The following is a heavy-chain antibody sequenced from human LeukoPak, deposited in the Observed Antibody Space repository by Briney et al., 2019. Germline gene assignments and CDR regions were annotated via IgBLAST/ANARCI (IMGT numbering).Heavy chain of an antibody. CDR1: GYTFTCYY. CDR3: ARGGNYGYSAEYFQH. Sequence: GASVKVSCKASGYTFTCYYMHWVRQAPGQGLEWMRGINPNSGGTNYAQKFRGRVTMTRDTSISTAYMELSRLRSDDTAVYYCARGGNYGYSAEYFQHWGQGTLVTVSS. V-gene: IGHV1-2*02. D-gene: IGHD4-17*01. CDR2: INPNSGGT. J-gene: IGHJ1*01.